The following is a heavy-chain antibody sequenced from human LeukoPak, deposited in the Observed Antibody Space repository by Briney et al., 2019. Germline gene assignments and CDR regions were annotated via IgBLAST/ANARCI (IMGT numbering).Heavy chain of an antibody. CDR1: GFTFSSYG. Sequence: GGFLRLSCAASGFTFSSYGMHWVRQAPGKGLEWVAFIRYDGSNKYYADSVKGRFTISRDNSKNTLYLQMNSLRAEDTAVYYCAKDPYGDYVRYYFDYWGQGTLVTVSS. CDR3: AKDPYGDYVRYYFDY. D-gene: IGHD4-17*01. J-gene: IGHJ4*02. V-gene: IGHV3-30*02. CDR2: IRYDGSNK.